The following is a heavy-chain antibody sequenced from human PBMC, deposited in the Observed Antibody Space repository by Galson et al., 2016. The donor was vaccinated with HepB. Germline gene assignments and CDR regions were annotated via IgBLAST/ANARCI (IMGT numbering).Heavy chain of an antibody. D-gene: IGHD6-19*01. CDR3: AREAGEVAGSVVDYFFYAMDV. J-gene: IGHJ6*02. CDR1: GFTFSRHA. V-gene: IGHV3-30*04. Sequence: SLRLSCAASGFTFSRHAMHWVRQAPGKGLEWVAVISYDGRNKYSADSVKGRFSISRDNSENTVYLEMNSLRPEDTGIYYCAREAGEVAGSVVDYFFYAMDVWGQGTPVTVSS. CDR2: ISYDGRNK.